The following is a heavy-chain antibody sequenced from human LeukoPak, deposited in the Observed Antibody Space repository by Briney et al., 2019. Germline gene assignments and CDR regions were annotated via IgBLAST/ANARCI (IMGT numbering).Heavy chain of an antibody. V-gene: IGHV4-34*01. CDR2: INHSGST. J-gene: IGHJ6*02. CDR3: AVYSGSYYYYYGMDV. D-gene: IGHD1-26*01. CDR1: GGSFSGYY. Sequence: KPSETLSLTCAVYGGSFSGYYWSWIRQPPGKGLEWIGEINHSGSTNYNPSLKSRVTISVDTSKNQFSLKLSSVTAADTAVYYCAVYSGSYYYYYGMDVWGQGTTVTVSS.